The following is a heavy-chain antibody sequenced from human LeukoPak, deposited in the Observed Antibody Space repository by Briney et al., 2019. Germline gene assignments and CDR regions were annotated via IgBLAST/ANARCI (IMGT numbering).Heavy chain of an antibody. CDR1: GYTFTSYG. D-gene: IGHD6-19*01. J-gene: IGHJ3*02. V-gene: IGHV1-18*01. CDR2: ISAYNGNT. CDR3: ARVWVAVAGTIGAFDI. Sequence: ASVKVSCKASGYTFTSYGISWVRQAPGQGLEWMGWISAYNGNTNYAQKLQGRVTMTTDTSTSTAYMELRSLRSDDTAVYYCARVWVAVAGTIGAFDIWGQGTMVTVSS.